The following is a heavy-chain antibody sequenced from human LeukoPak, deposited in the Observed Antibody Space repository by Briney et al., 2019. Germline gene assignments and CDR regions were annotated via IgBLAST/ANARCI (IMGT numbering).Heavy chain of an antibody. CDR1: GDSVSSNSVT. Sequence: SQTLSLTCAISGDSVSSNSVTWNWIRQSPSRGLEWLGRTYYRSTWYNDYAVSVRGRITVNPDTSKNQFSLHLNSVTPEDTAVYYCAREVFYGSLFDPWGQGTLVTVSS. V-gene: IGHV6-1*01. CDR3: AREVFYGSLFDP. D-gene: IGHD1-26*01. CDR2: TYYRSTWYN. J-gene: IGHJ5*02.